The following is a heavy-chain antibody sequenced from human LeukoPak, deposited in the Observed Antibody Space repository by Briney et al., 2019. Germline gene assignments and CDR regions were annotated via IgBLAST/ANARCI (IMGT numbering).Heavy chain of an antibody. CDR1: GFTFNNYA. J-gene: IGHJ4*02. D-gene: IGHD3-3*01. V-gene: IGHV3-23*01. Sequence: GGSLRLSCAASGFTFNNYAMSWIRQAPGKGLEWASAIGGSGDATYYADSVKGRLTISRDNSRNTLYLQMNSLRAEDMAIYYCAKGSRDSRPYYFDFWGLGTLVTVSS. CDR2: IGGSGDAT. CDR3: AKGSRDSRPYYFDF.